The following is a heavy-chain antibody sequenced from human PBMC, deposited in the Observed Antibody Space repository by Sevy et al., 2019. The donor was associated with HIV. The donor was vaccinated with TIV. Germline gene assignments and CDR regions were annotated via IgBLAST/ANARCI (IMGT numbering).Heavy chain of an antibody. J-gene: IGHJ6*02. D-gene: IGHD1-26*01. CDR1: GGTFSSYA. CDR3: ARGSYYPYYYYYYGMDV. CDR2: IIPIFGTA. Sequence: ASVKVSCKASGGTFSSYAISWVRQAPGQGPEWMGGIIPIFGTANYAQKFQGRVTITADESTSTAYMELSSLRSEDTAVYYCARGSYYPYYYYYYGMDVWGQGTTVTVSS. V-gene: IGHV1-69*13.